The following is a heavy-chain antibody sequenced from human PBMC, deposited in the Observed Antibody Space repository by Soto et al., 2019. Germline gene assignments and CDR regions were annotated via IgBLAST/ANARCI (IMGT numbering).Heavy chain of an antibody. V-gene: IGHV1-46*02. CDR3: ASAYCGGDCYSPGYFQH. J-gene: IGHJ1*01. D-gene: IGHD2-21*01. CDR1: GYTVYSYD. CDR2: MNPSGGST. Sequence: EASVTICCMPCGYTVYSYDSKWARKNTEQGLEWMGRMNPSGGSTSYAQKFQGRVTMTRDTCTSTGYMELSSLRCEDTAVYYCASAYCGGDCYSPGYFQHWGQGTLVTVSS.